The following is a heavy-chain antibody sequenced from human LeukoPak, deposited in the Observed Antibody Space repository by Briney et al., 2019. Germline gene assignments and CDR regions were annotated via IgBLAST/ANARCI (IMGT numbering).Heavy chain of an antibody. CDR1: GFTFSSYA. J-gene: IGHJ4*02. V-gene: IGHV3-23*01. D-gene: IGHD1-26*01. CDR3: AKDSGGARLDY. Sequence: GGSLGLSCAASGFTFSSYAMSWVRQAPGKGLEWVSAISASGGSTYYADSVKGRFTISRDNSKNTLYLQMNSLRAEDTAVYYCAKDSGGARLDYWGQGTLVTVSS. CDR2: ISASGGST.